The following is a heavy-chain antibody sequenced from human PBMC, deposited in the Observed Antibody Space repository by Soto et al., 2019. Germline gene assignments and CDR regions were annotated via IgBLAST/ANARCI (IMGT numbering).Heavy chain of an antibody. CDR3: ARGGHVVVVTAALDY. Sequence: QVQLVQSGAEVKKPGASVKVSCKASGDTFTDYYIHWVRQAPGQGLEWMGTVNPSGGHTTYAQHFLGRMTMTRDTSTSTRYMELASLTSEDTDIYCCARGGHVVVVTAALDYWGQGTLVTVSS. J-gene: IGHJ4*02. V-gene: IGHV1-46*01. CDR1: GDTFTDYY. CDR2: VNPSGGHT. D-gene: IGHD2-21*02.